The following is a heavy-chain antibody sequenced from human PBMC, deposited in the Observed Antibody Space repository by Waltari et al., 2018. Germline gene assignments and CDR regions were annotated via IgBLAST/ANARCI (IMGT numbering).Heavy chain of an antibody. CDR3: ARGGGIAVAGIDAFDI. D-gene: IGHD6-19*01. J-gene: IGHJ3*02. V-gene: IGHV1-2*06. CDR1: GYTFTGYY. CDR2: INPNSGGT. Sequence: QVQLVQSGAEVKKPGASVQVSCQASGYTFTGYYLHGVRQAPGQGLEWMGRINPNSGGTNYAQKFQGRVTMTRDTSISTAYMVLSRLRSDDTAVYYCARGGGIAVAGIDAFDIWGQGTMVTVSS.